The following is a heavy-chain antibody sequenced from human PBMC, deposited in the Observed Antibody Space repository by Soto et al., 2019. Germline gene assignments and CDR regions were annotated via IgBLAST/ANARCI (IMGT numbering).Heavy chain of an antibody. J-gene: IGHJ6*02. D-gene: IGHD2-8*01. V-gene: IGHV1-69*06. Sequence: VASVKVSCKSSGGSFSNYAISWVRQAPGQGLEWLGGVIPVFNSANYAPKFQGRVTITADTSTSTAYMEVSSLAPDDTAVYYCGRRANRGMDVWGQGTTVTVSS. CDR2: VIPVFNSA. CDR1: GGSFSNYA. CDR3: GRRANRGMDV.